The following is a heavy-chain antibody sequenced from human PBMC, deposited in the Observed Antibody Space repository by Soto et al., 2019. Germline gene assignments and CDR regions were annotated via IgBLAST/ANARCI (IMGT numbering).Heavy chain of an antibody. V-gene: IGHV3-11*01. CDR3: TRDPRITDF. J-gene: IGHJ4*02. CDR1: GFSLRDYY. D-gene: IGHD3-16*01. CDR2: INPGGDVI. Sequence: QVRLVESGGGLVKPEGSLTLSCAASGFSLRDYYMTWIRQAPGTGLELLSYINPGGDVIKYVDSVKGRFTISRDNAQNSLYLNMHNLRAEDTAVYYCTRDPRITDFWGQGTLVTVAS.